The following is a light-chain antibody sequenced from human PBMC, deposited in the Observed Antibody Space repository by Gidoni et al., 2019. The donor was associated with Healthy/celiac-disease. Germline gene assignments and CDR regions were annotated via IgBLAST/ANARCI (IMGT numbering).Light chain of an antibody. Sequence: DIVMTQSPDSLSVSLGERATINCKSSQSVLYRSNNKHYLAWYQQKLRQPPKLLIYWASTRESGVPDRFSGSGSGTDFTLTISSLQAEDVAVYYCQQDYSAPLTFGQGTKVEFK. CDR1: QSVLYRSNNKHY. V-gene: IGKV4-1*01. CDR2: WAS. CDR3: QQDYSAPLT. J-gene: IGKJ1*01.